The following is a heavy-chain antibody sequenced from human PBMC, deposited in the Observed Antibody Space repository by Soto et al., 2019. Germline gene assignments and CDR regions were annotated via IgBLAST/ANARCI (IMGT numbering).Heavy chain of an antibody. D-gene: IGHD3-3*01. CDR3: ARRGSITIFGVVIENWFDP. CDR2: ISAYNGNT. J-gene: IGHJ5*02. V-gene: IGHV1-18*01. CDR1: GYTFTSYG. Sequence: ASVKVSCTASGYTFTSYGISWVRQAPGQGLEWMGWISAYNGNTNYAQKLQGRVTMTTDTSTSTAYMELRSLRSDDTAVYYCARRGSITIFGVVIENWFDPWGQGTLVTVSS.